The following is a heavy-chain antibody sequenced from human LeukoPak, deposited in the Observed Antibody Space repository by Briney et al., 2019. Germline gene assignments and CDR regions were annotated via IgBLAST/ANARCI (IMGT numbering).Heavy chain of an antibody. CDR3: ARLPWSDWHFDL. CDR1: GYSISSGYY. Sequence: SETLSLTCAVSGYSISSGYYWGWIRQPPGKGLEWIGSLYHSGRIYYNPSLKSRVTISVDTSKNQFSLKLSSVTAADTAVYYCARLPWSDWHFDLWGRGTLVTVSS. J-gene: IGHJ2*01. D-gene: IGHD2-8*01. V-gene: IGHV4-38-2*01. CDR2: LYHSGRI.